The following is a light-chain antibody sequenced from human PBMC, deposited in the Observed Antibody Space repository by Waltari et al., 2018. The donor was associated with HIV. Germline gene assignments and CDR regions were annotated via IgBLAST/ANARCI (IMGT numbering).Light chain of an antibody. Sequence: SYELAQPLSVSVALGQTARITCGGNSIGSKSVHWYQQRPGQAPVLGIYRDNTRPSGIPERFSGSSSGNTATLTISRAQAGDESDYYCQIWDSSTVVFGGGTKLTVL. CDR2: RDN. J-gene: IGLJ2*01. CDR3: QIWDSSTVV. CDR1: SIGSKS. V-gene: IGLV3-9*01.